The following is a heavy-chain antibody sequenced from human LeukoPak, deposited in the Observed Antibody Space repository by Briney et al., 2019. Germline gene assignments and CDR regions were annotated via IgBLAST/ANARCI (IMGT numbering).Heavy chain of an antibody. D-gene: IGHD6-6*01. Sequence: GGSLRLSCAASGFTCTSYAMSWVRQAPGKGLEWVSAISGSGGSTYHADSVKGRFTISRDNSKNTLYLQMNSLRAEDTAVYYCAKMGVVAARPGTFDYWGQGTLVTVSS. CDR1: GFTCTSYA. CDR3: AKMGVVAARPGTFDY. CDR2: ISGSGGST. V-gene: IGHV3-23*01. J-gene: IGHJ4*02.